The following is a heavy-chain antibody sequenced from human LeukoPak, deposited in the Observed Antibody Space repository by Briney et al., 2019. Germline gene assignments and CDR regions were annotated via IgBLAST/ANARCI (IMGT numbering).Heavy chain of an antibody. CDR2: IRYDGSNK. CDR1: GFTFSSYG. Sequence: GGSLRLSCAASGFTFSSYGVHWVRQAPGKGLEWVAFIRYDGSNKYYADSVKGRFTISRDNSKNTLYLQMNSLRAEDTAVYYCAKDSTPCSSTSCYAYDAFDIWGQGTMVTVSS. V-gene: IGHV3-30*02. CDR3: AKDSTPCSSTSCYAYDAFDI. J-gene: IGHJ3*02. D-gene: IGHD2-2*01.